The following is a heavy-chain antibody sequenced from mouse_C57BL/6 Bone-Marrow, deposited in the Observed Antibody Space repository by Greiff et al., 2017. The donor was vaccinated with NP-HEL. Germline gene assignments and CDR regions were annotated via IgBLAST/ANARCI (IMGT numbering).Heavy chain of an antibody. V-gene: IGHV1-26*01. J-gene: IGHJ3*01. CDR3: ALYYSNGGFAY. CDR1: GYTFTDYY. CDR2: INPNNGGT. Sequence: QLQQSGPELVKPGASVKISCKASGYTFTDYYMNWVKQSHGKSLEWIGDINPNNGGTSYNQKFKGKATLTVDKSSSTAYMELRSLTSEDSAVYYCALYYSNGGFAYWGQGTLVTVSA. D-gene: IGHD2-5*01.